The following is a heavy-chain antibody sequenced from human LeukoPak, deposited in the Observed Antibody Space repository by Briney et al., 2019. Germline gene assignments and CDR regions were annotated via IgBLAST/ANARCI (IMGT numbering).Heavy chain of an antibody. Sequence: GGSLRLSCAASGVTFDDYGMSWVRQAPGKGLEWVSGINWNGGSTGYADSVKGRFTISRDNAKNSLYLQMNSLRAEDTALYHCARNLRYFDWLLPDYWGQGTLVTVSS. D-gene: IGHD3-9*01. CDR2: INWNGGST. J-gene: IGHJ4*02. CDR3: ARNLRYFDWLLPDY. V-gene: IGHV3-20*01. CDR1: GVTFDDYG.